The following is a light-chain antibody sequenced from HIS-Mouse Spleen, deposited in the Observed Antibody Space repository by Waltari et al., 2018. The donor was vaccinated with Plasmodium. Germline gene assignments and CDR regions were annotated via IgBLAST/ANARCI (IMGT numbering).Light chain of an antibody. J-gene: IGKJ5*01. CDR1: QSVSSSY. CDR2: GAS. V-gene: IGKV3-20*01. CDR3: QQYGSSPIT. Sequence: EIVLTQSPGTLSLSPGERATLSCRASQSVSSSYLAWYQQKPGQAPRLLILGASSRATGIPDRFSGSGSGTDFTLTISRLEPEDFAVYYCQQYGSSPITFGQGTRLRLN.